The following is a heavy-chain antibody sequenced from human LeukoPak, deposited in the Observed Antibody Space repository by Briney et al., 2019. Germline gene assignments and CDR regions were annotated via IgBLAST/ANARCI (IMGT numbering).Heavy chain of an antibody. CDR1: GYSISSGYY. CDR3: ARVLRGVIHYFDY. V-gene: IGHV4-38-2*01. J-gene: IGHJ4*02. D-gene: IGHD3-10*01. Sequence: PSETLSFTCAVSGYSISSGYYWGWIRQPPGKGLEWIGSIYHSGSTYYNPSLKSRVTISVDTSKNQFSLKLSSVTAADTAVYYCARVLRGVIHYFDYWGQGTLVTVSS. CDR2: IYHSGST.